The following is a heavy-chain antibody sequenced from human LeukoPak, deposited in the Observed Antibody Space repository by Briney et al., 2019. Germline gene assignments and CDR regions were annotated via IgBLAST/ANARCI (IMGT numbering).Heavy chain of an antibody. D-gene: IGHD2-2*02. Sequence: GGSLRLSCAASGLTPSSCGMSWVRQAPGKGLEWVSSISGTGDSTYYADSVKGRFTISRDNSKSMLYLEMNSLRAEDTAVYYCARDGCSSTSCYTNYYYYMDVWGKGTTVTVSS. CDR2: ISGTGDST. V-gene: IGHV3-23*01. CDR3: ARDGCSSTSCYTNYYYYMDV. CDR1: GLTPSSCG. J-gene: IGHJ6*03.